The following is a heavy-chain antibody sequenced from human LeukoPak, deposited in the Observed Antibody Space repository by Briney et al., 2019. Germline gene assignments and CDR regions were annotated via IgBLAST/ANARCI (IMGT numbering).Heavy chain of an antibody. Sequence: ASVKVSCKASGHTFTGYYMHWVRQAPGQGLEWMGWINPNTGGTNYAQKFQGRVTVTRDTSISTAYMELNNLRSDDTAVYYCARGPPFCGGDCPGAYWGQGTLVTVSS. CDR3: ARGPPFCGGDCPGAY. CDR2: INPNTGGT. CDR1: GHTFTGYY. J-gene: IGHJ4*02. D-gene: IGHD2-21*02. V-gene: IGHV1-2*02.